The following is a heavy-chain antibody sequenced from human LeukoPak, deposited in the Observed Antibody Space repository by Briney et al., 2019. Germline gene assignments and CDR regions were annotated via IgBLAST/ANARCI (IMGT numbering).Heavy chain of an antibody. CDR3: VRASAGAYYFDY. Sequence: GGSPRLSCAASGFTFSSYAMSWVRQAPGKGLEWVSAISGGGGGTYYADSVKGRFTISRDNSKNTLYLQMNSLRAEDTAVYYCVRASAGAYYFDYWGQGTLVTVSS. CDR1: GFTFSSYA. CDR2: ISGGGGGT. V-gene: IGHV3-23*01. J-gene: IGHJ4*02.